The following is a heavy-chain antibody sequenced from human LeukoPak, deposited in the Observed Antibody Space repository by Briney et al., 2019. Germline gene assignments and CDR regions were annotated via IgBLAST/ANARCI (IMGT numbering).Heavy chain of an antibody. CDR2: ISAYNGNT. Sequence: ASVKVSCKASGYTFTSYGISWVRQAPGQGPEWMGWISAYNGNTNYAQKLQGRVTMTTDTSTSTAYMELRSLRSDDTAVYYCARDLRGRYYDILTGYSPPDYWGQGTLVTVSS. D-gene: IGHD3-9*01. J-gene: IGHJ4*02. CDR3: ARDLRGRYYDILTGYSPPDY. CDR1: GYTFTSYG. V-gene: IGHV1-18*01.